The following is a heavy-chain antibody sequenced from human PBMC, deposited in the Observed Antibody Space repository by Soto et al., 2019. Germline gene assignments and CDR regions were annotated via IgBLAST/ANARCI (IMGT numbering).Heavy chain of an antibody. Sequence: GGSLRLSCAASGFTFSSYAMSWVRQAPGKGLEWVSAISGSGGSTYYADSVKGRFTISRDNSKNTQYLQMNSLRAEDTAVYYCAKRPRDRLRNYWGQGTLVTVSS. CDR1: GFTFSSYA. J-gene: IGHJ4*02. D-gene: IGHD5-12*01. CDR2: ISGSGGST. V-gene: IGHV3-23*01. CDR3: AKRPRDRLRNY.